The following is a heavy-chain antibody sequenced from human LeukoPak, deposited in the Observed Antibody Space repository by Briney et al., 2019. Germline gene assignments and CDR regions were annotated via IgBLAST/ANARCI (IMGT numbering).Heavy chain of an antibody. CDR1: GYSISSGYY. Sequence: SETLSLTCTVSGYSISSGYYWGWIRPPPGKGLEWIGSIYHSGSTYYNPSLKSRVTISVDTSKNQFSLKLSSVTAADTAVYYCARVDGVLNVGGSYYFDYWGQGTLVTVSS. J-gene: IGHJ4*02. V-gene: IGHV4-38-2*02. CDR3: ARVDGVLNVGGSYYFDY. CDR2: IYHSGST. D-gene: IGHD1-26*01.